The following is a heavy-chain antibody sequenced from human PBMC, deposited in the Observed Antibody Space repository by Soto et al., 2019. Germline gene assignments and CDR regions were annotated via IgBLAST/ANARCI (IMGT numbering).Heavy chain of an antibody. D-gene: IGHD1-20*01. CDR1: GFSFGVPA. CDR3: SKDNFSGNGVFDGFDK. V-gene: IGHV3-23*01. J-gene: IGHJ3*02. CDR2: IGSTDV. Sequence: VGSMRLSCAAAGFSFGVPAMSWVRQAPAKGLEWVSTIGSTDVYYSDSVKGRFTISRDNSKNLLFLQMSSLRADDTAVYHCSKDNFSGNGVFDGFDKWGQGPMVTVSS.